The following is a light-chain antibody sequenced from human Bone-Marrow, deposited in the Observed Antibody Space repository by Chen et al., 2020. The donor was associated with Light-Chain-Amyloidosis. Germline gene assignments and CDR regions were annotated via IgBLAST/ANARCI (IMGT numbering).Light chain of an antibody. Sequence: NFMLPQPHSVSESPGKTVIISCTRSGGSIASNYVQWYQQRPGSAPTTVIYEDNQRPSGVPDRFSGSIDSSSNSASLTISGLKTEDEADYYCQSYDSTNRVFGGGTKLTVL. V-gene: IGLV6-57*03. CDR2: EDN. CDR3: QSYDSTNRV. CDR1: GGSIASNY. J-gene: IGLJ3*02.